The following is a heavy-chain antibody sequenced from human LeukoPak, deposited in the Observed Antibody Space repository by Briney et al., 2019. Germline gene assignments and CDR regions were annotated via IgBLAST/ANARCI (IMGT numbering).Heavy chain of an antibody. J-gene: IGHJ6*02. Sequence: GRSLRLSCAASGFTFSSYGMHWVRQAPGKGLEWVAVIWYDGSNKYYADSVKGRFTISRDNSKNTLYLQMNSLRAEDTAVYYCARDADRGRYGHGMDVWGQGTTVTVSS. CDR1: GFTFSSYG. V-gene: IGHV3-33*01. CDR3: ARDADRGRYGHGMDV. D-gene: IGHD3-16*01. CDR2: IWYDGSNK.